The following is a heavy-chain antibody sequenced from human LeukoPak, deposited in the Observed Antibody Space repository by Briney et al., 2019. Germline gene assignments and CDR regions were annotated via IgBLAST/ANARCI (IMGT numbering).Heavy chain of an antibody. CDR3: ARDLAYYYILTGWKVDAFDI. CDR2: ISYSGST. J-gene: IGHJ3*02. D-gene: IGHD3-9*01. V-gene: IGHV4-39*02. CDR1: GGSIRSSSHY. Sequence: SETLSLTCTVSGGSIRSSSHYWGWIRQPPGKGLEWIGSISYSGSTYFNPSLKSRVTISVDTSKNQFSLKLSSVTAADTSVYYCARDLAYYYILTGWKVDAFDIWGQGTMVTVSS.